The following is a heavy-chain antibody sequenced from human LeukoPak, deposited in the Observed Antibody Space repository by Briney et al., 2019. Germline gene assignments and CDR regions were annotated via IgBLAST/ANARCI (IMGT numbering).Heavy chain of an antibody. J-gene: IGHJ6*02. CDR3: ARSSKYYYYYGMDV. CDR2: INHSGST. Sequence: PSETLSLTCPVYGGSFSGYYWSWIRQPPGKELEWIGEINHSGSTNYNPSLKSRVTISVDTSKNQFSLKLSSVTAADTAVYYCARSSKYYYYYGMDVWGQGTTVTVSS. CDR1: GGSFSGYY. D-gene: IGHD6-13*01. V-gene: IGHV4-34*01.